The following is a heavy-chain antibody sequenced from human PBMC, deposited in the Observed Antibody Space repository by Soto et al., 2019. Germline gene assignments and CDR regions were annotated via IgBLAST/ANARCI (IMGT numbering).Heavy chain of an antibody. V-gene: IGHV4-39*01. CDR3: AGGSDYDFWSGYYFDY. CDR1: GGSISSSSYY. D-gene: IGHD3-3*01. CDR2: IYYSGST. J-gene: IGHJ4*02. Sequence: SETLSLTCTVSGGSISSSSYYWGWIRQPPGKGLEWIGSIYYSGSTYYNPSLKSRVTISVDTSKNQFSLKLSSVTAADTAVYYCAGGSDYDFWSGYYFDYWGQGTLVTVSS.